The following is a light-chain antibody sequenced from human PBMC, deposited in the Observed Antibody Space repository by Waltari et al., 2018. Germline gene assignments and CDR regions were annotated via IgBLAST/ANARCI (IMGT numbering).Light chain of an antibody. CDR1: QSITTY. Sequence: IQMTHSPSSLSASIGDRVTITCRASQSITTYINWYQQKPGKAPKLLIYAASRLQSGVPSRFSSSGSGTDFSLTISSLQPEDFTTYYCQQSYTTPLTFGPGTKVDI. V-gene: IGKV1-39*01. CDR2: AAS. CDR3: QQSYTTPLT. J-gene: IGKJ3*01.